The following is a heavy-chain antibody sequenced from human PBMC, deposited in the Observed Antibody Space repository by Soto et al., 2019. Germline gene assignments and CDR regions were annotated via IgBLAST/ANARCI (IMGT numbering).Heavy chain of an antibody. Sequence: QVQLVESGGGVVQPGRSLRLSCAASGFTFSSYGMHWVRQAPGKGLEWGAVISYDGSNKYYADPVKGRFTISRDNSKNTLYLQMNSLRAEDTAVYYCVVFSYDYWGQGTLVTVSS. CDR3: VVFSYDY. J-gene: IGHJ4*02. CDR1: GFTFSSYG. D-gene: IGHD6-6*01. CDR2: ISYDGSNK. V-gene: IGHV3-30*03.